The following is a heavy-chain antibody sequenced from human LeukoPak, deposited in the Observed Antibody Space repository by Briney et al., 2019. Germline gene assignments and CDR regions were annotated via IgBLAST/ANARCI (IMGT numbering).Heavy chain of an antibody. J-gene: IGHJ4*02. CDR2: ISGSGGST. V-gene: IGHV3-23*01. CDR3: AKVRYSYGYPDY. D-gene: IGHD5-18*01. CDR1: GFTFSSYA. Sequence: GGSLRLSCAASGFTFSSYAMSWVRQAPGKGLEWVSAISGSGGSTYYADSVKGRFTISRDNSKNTLYLQMNSQRAEDTAVYYCAKVRYSYGYPDYWGQGTLVTVSS.